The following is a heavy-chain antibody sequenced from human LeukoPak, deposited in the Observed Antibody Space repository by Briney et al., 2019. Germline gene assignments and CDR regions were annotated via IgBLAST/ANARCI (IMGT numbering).Heavy chain of an antibody. V-gene: IGHV4-34*01. Sequence: PSETLSLTCAVYVGSFSGYYWSWIRQPPGKGLEWIGEINHSGSTNYNPSLKSRVTISVDTSKNQFSLKLTSVTAADTAVYYCARSGGITMIIAVIKNEYYFDYWGREPWSPSPQ. CDR1: VGSFSGYY. CDR3: ARSGGITMIIAVIKNEYYFDY. CDR2: INHSGST. J-gene: IGHJ4*02. D-gene: IGHD3-22*01.